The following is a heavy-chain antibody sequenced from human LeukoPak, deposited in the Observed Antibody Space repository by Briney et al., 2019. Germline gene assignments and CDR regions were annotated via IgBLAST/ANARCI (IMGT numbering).Heavy chain of an antibody. V-gene: IGHV3-73*01. D-gene: IGHD4-17*01. CDR2: IRSKANSYAT. CDR3: TRHDSDYGDYDPFDY. CDR1: GFTFSGSA. J-gene: IGHJ4*02. Sequence: PGGSLRLSCAASGFTFSGSAMHWVRQASGKGLEWVDRIRSKANSYATAYAASVKGRFTISRDDSENTAYLQMNSLKTEDTAVYYCTRHDSDYGDYDPFDYWGQGTLVTVSS.